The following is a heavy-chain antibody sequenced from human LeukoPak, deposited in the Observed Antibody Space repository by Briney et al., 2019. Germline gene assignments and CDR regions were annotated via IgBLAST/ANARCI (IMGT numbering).Heavy chain of an antibody. Sequence: GGSLRLSCAASGFTFSSYWMSWVRQAPGKGLEWVANIKQDGSEKYYVDSEKGRFTISRDNAKNSLYLQMNSLRAEDTAVYYCAREYGYCSSTSCYLYYYYGMDVWGQGTTVTVSS. CDR2: IKQDGSEK. CDR3: AREYGYCSSTSCYLYYYYGMDV. CDR1: GFTFSSYW. J-gene: IGHJ6*02. V-gene: IGHV3-7*01. D-gene: IGHD2-2*03.